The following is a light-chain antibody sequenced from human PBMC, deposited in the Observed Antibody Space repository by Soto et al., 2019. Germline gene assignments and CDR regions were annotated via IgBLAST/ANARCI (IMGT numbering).Light chain of an antibody. CDR1: QSVSSY. CDR2: DAS. CDR3: QQRSNWPPLT. J-gene: IGKJ4*01. Sequence: EIVFTQSPATLSLSPGERATLSCRASQSVSSYLAWYQQKPGQAPRLLIYDASNRATGIPARFSGSGSGTDFPLTIISLEPEDFAVYYCQQRSNWPPLTFGGGKKVEIK. V-gene: IGKV3-11*01.